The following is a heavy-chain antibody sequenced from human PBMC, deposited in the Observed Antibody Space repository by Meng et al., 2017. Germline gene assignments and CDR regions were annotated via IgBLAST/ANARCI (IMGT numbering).Heavy chain of an antibody. CDR3: ATRGNPYLDC. CDR1: AHTLSSDG. CDR2: INAYNGYT. Sequence: QCRLLNSGVKVKRPGASVKVSCNASAHTLSSDGFAWVRQAPGQGLEWMGWINAYNGYTDYAQKFLGRVTLTTDTSTNTGYMELRSLTSDDTAVYYCATRGNPYLDCWGQGTLVTVSS. J-gene: IGHJ4*02. V-gene: IGHV1-18*01.